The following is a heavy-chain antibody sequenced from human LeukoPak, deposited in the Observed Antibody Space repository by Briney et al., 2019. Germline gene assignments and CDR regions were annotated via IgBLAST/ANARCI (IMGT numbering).Heavy chain of an antibody. CDR3: AKTVFGAAAGTYYFDY. V-gene: IGHV3-23*01. D-gene: IGHD6-13*01. J-gene: IGHJ4*02. CDR2: ISGSGGST. CDR1: GSTFSSYA. Sequence: PGGSLRLSCAASGSTFSSYAMSWVRQAPGKGLEWVSAISGSGGSTYYADSVKGRFTISRDNSKNTLYLQMNSLRAEDTAVYYCAKTVFGAAAGTYYFDYWGQGTLVTVSS.